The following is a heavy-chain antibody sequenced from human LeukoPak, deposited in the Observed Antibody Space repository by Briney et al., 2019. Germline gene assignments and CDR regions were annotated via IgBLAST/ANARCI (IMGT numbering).Heavy chain of an antibody. CDR2: IYYSGST. V-gene: IGHV4-59*01. J-gene: IGHJ6*04. D-gene: IGHD3-3*01. Sequence: PSETLSLTCIVSGGSINSYYWSWIRQPPGKGLEWIGYIYYSGSTNYNPSLKSQVTISADTSKNQFSLKLSSVTAADTAVYYCARGVRFFHYGMDVWGTGTTVTVSS. CDR1: GGSINSYY. CDR3: ARGVRFFHYGMDV.